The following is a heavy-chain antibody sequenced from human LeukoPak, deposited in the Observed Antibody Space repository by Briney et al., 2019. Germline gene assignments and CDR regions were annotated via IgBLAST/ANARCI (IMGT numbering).Heavy chain of an antibody. V-gene: IGHV4-61*01. D-gene: IGHD2-15*01. CDR2: IYYSGST. CDR3: ARERTPLPVGYFDY. Sequence: SETLSLTCTVSGGSISSGSYYWSWIRQPPGKGLEWIGYIYYSGSTNYNPPLKSRVTISVDTSKNQFSLKLSSVTAADTAVYYCARERTPLPVGYFDYWGQGTLVTVSS. J-gene: IGHJ4*02. CDR1: GGSISSGSYY.